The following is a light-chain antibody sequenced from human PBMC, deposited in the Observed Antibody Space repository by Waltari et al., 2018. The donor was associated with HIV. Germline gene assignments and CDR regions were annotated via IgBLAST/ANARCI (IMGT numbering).Light chain of an antibody. Sequence: QSVLTQPPSASAAPGQRVTIHCSGSSSNIGNNSVSWYQHLPGAAPKLLIYDNNNRPSGIPDRFSGSKSGTSATLVITGLQTGDEADYYCGTWDSSLSAVFGGGTKLTVL. V-gene: IGLV1-51*01. CDR2: DNN. CDR3: GTWDSSLSAV. J-gene: IGLJ3*02. CDR1: SSNIGNNS.